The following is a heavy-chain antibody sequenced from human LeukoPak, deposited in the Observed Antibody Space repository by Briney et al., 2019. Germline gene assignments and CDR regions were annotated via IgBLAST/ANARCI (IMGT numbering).Heavy chain of an antibody. CDR3: AKDLSGYYDSSGYYMGLNDAFDN. CDR2: ISWNSGSI. CDR1: GFTFDDYA. D-gene: IGHD3-22*01. Sequence: PGGSLRLSCAASGFTFDDYAMHWVRQAPGKGLEWVSGISWNSGSIGYADSVKGRFTISRDNAKNSLYLQMNSLRAEDTALYYCAKDLSGYYDSSGYYMGLNDAFDNWGQGTMVTVSS. J-gene: IGHJ3*02. V-gene: IGHV3-9*01.